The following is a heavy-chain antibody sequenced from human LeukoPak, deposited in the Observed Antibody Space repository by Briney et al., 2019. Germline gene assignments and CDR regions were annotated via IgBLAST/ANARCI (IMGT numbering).Heavy chain of an antibody. D-gene: IGHD6-19*01. V-gene: IGHV3-30*18. J-gene: IGHJ4*02. Sequence: GRSLRLSCAASGFTFSSYGMHWVRQAPGKGLEWVAVISYDGSNKYYADSVKGRFTISRDNSKNTLYLQMNSLRAEDTAVYYCAKESPIAVAANWGQGTLVTVSS. CDR1: GFTFSSYG. CDR3: AKESPIAVAAN. CDR2: ISYDGSNK.